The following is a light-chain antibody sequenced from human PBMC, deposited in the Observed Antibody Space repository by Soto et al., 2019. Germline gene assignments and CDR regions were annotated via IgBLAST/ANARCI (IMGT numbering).Light chain of an antibody. J-gene: IGKJ2*01. V-gene: IGKV1-39*01. CDR3: QQSSKTPYT. CDR2: VAS. Sequence: DIQMTQSPSSLSASVGDRVTITCRASQSISNYLIWYQQKPGKAPKSLIYVASSLQSGVPSRFSGSGSGTDFTLTISSLQPEDFATYYCQQSSKTPYTFGQGTKVDIK. CDR1: QSISNY.